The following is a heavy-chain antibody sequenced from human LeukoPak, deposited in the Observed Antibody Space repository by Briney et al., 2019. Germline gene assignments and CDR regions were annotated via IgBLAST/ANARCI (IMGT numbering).Heavy chain of an antibody. CDR1: GFTFSSYA. J-gene: IGHJ4*02. CDR3: ARVWAYYYDSSGPIASD. Sequence: GGSLRLSCAASGFTFSSYAMSWVRQAPGKGLEWVSSISSSSSYIYYADSVKGRFTISRDNAKNSLYLQMNSLRAEDTAVYYCARVWAYYYDSSGPIASDWGQGTLVTVSS. V-gene: IGHV3-21*01. CDR2: ISSSSSYI. D-gene: IGHD3-22*01.